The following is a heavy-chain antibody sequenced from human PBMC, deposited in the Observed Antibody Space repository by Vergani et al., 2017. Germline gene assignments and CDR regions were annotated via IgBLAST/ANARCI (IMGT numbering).Heavy chain of an antibody. CDR1: GFTFDDYA. V-gene: IGHV3-9*01. J-gene: IGHJ6*02. CDR3: ARDGDVDIVATIDYYYGMDV. D-gene: IGHD5-12*01. Sequence: EVQLVESGGGLVQPGRSLRLSCAASGFTFDDYAMHWVRQAPGKGLEWVSGISWNSGSIGYVDSVKGRFTISRDNAKNSLYLQMNSLRAEDTAVYYCARDGDVDIVATIDYYYGMDVWGQGTTVTVSS. CDR2: ISWNSGSI.